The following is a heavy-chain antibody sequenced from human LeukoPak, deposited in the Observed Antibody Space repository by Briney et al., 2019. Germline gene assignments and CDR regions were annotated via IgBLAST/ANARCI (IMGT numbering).Heavy chain of an antibody. CDR1: GFTFSSYS. Sequence: GGSLRLSCAASGFTFSSYSMNWVRQAPGKGLEWVSYISSSSSTIYYADSVKGRFTISRDNAKNSLYLQMNSLRAEDTAVYYCARDFAEWELPRDYWGQGTLVTVSS. D-gene: IGHD1-26*01. CDR3: ARDFAEWELPRDY. V-gene: IGHV3-48*04. CDR2: ISSSSSTI. J-gene: IGHJ4*02.